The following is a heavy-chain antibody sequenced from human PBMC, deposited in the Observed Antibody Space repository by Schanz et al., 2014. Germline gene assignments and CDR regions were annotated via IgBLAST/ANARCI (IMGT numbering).Heavy chain of an antibody. CDR1: EFTFSSYK. CDR3: AREEGWGIAAAGPKHYYYGMDV. J-gene: IGHJ6*02. Sequence: VQLLQFGGGVVQPGRSLRLSCAASEFTFSSYKMNWVRQAPGKGPEWVSGISGSGGSTYYADSVKGRFTISRDNAKNSLYLQMNSLRAEDTAVYYCAREEGWGIAAAGPKHYYYGMDVWGQGTTVTVSS. D-gene: IGHD6-13*01. V-gene: IGHV3-21*01. CDR2: ISGSGGST.